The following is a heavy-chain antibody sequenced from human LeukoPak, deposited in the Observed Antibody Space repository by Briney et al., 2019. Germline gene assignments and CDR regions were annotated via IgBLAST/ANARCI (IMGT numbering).Heavy chain of an antibody. CDR1: GFTFSGSA. D-gene: IGHD3-9*01. Sequence: GGSLKLSCAASGFTFSGSAMHWVRQASGKGLEWVGRIRSKANSYATAYAASVKGRFTTSRDDSKNTAYLQMNSLKTEDTAVYYCTSRYYDILTGYFLFDYWGQGTLVTVSS. CDR2: IRSKANSYAT. J-gene: IGHJ4*02. V-gene: IGHV3-73*01. CDR3: TSRYYDILTGYFLFDY.